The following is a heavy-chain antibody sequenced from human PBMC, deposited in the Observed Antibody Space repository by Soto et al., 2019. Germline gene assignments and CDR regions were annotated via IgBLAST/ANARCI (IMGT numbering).Heavy chain of an antibody. CDR3: ARLGAIAVAGNYYGMGV. V-gene: IGHV5-51*01. CDR2: IYPGDSDT. CDR1: GYSFTSYW. J-gene: IGHJ6*02. D-gene: IGHD6-19*01. Sequence: GESLKISCKGSGYSFTSYWIGWVRQMPGKGLEWMGIIYPGDSDTRYSPSFQGQVTISADKSISTAYLQWSSLKASDTAMYYCARLGAIAVAGNYYGMGVWGQGTTVTVSS.